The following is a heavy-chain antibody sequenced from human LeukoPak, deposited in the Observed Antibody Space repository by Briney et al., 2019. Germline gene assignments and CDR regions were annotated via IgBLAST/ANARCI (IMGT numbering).Heavy chain of an antibody. Sequence: ASVKVSCKASGYTFTGYYMHWVRQAPGQGLEWMGWINPNSGSTNYAQKFQGRVTMTRDTSISTAYMELSRLRSDDTAVYYCARVVGATDYYYYYMDVWGKGTTVTVSS. CDR1: GYTFTGYY. CDR3: ARVVGATDYYYYYMDV. D-gene: IGHD1-26*01. J-gene: IGHJ6*03. CDR2: INPNSGST. V-gene: IGHV1-2*02.